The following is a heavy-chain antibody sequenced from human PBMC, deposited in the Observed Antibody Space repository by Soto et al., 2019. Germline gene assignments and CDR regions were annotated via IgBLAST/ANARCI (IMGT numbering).Heavy chain of an antibody. CDR3: AKAGLGYCSGGSCYYFDY. J-gene: IGHJ4*02. Sequence: GGSLRLSCAASGFAFSTFAMTWVRQAPGKGLEWVAAISVSGNNAYYADSVKGRFTISRDNSKNTLYLQMNSLRAEDTAVYYCAKAGLGYCSGGSCYYFDYWGQGTLVTVSS. CDR2: ISVSGNNA. D-gene: IGHD2-15*01. CDR1: GFAFSTFA. V-gene: IGHV3-23*01.